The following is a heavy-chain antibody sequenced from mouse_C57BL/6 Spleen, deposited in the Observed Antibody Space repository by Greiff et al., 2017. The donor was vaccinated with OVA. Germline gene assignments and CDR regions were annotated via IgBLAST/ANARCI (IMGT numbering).Heavy chain of an antibody. J-gene: IGHJ4*01. CDR3: ARHSWGVPMDY. V-gene: IGHV1-61*01. D-gene: IGHD4-1*01. Sequence: QVHVKQPGAELVRPGSSVKLSCKASGYTFTSYWMDWVKQRPGQGLEWIGNIYPSDSETHYNQKFKDKATLTVDKSSSTAYMQLSSLTSEDSAVYYCARHSWGVPMDYWGQGTSVTVSS. CDR1: GYTFTSYW. CDR2: IYPSDSET.